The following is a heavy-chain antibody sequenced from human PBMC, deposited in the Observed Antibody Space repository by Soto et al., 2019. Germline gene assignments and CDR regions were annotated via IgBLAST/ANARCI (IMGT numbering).Heavy chain of an antibody. CDR2: IWYDGSNK. J-gene: IGHJ3*02. V-gene: IGHV3-33*01. CDR1: GFTFSSYG. CDR3: ARDGSGAPELARAFDI. Sequence: GGSLRLSCAASGFTFSSYGMHWVRQAPGKGLEWVAVIWYDGSNKYYADSVKGRFTISRDNSKNTLYLQMNSLRAEGTAVYYCARDGSGAPELARAFDIWGQGTMVTVSS. D-gene: IGHD1-7*01.